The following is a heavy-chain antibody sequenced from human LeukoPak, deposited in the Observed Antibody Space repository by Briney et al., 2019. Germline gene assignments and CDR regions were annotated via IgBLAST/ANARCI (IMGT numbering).Heavy chain of an antibody. Sequence: SETLSLTCTVSGGSISSGSYYWSWIRQPAGKGLEWIGRIYTSGSTNYNPSLNSRVTISLDTSKNQFSMKLSSVTAADTAVYYCARPYYYYMDVWGKGTPVTVSS. CDR2: IYTSGST. CDR1: GGSISSGSYY. J-gene: IGHJ6*03. V-gene: IGHV4-61*02. CDR3: ARPYYYYMDV.